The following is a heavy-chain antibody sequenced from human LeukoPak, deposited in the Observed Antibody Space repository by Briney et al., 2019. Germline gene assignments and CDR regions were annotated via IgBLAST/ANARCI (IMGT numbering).Heavy chain of an antibody. CDR3: ATRHEYSYPY. CDR1: GFTFSKYG. Sequence: GGSLRLSCAASGFTFSKYGMHWVRQAPGKGLEYVSAIGGNGDTSYYADSVKGRFTISRDNSKNTVYLQLGSLRTEDMAVYYCATRHEYSYPYWGQGTLVTVSS. J-gene: IGHJ4*02. CDR2: IGGNGDTS. V-gene: IGHV3-64*02. D-gene: IGHD5-18*01.